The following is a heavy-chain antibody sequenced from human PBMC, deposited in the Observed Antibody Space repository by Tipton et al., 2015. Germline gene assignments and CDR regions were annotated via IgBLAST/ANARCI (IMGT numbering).Heavy chain of an antibody. V-gene: IGHV3-48*02. CDR2: ISSSSTI. J-gene: IGHJ4*01. CDR3: ARVELTGTTQPVDY. Sequence: SLRLSCAASGFTFSSYSMNWVRQAPGKGLEWVSYISSSSTIYYADSVKGRFTISRDNAKNSLYLQMNSLRDEDTAVYYCARVELTGTTQPVDYWGQGTLVTVSS. CDR1: GFTFSSYS. D-gene: IGHD1-20*01.